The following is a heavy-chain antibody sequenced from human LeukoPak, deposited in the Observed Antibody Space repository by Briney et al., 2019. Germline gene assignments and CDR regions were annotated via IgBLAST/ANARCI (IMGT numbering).Heavy chain of an antibody. V-gene: IGHV4-59*01. J-gene: IGHJ4*02. CDR2: IHFSGST. CDR3: ARGLGGIYFDY. CDR1: DASIRGYS. Sequence: SETLSLTCTVSDASIRGYSWSWIRQPPGKGLEWIGSIHFSGSTNYNPSLRSRVTISVDTSKNQLSLKLSSVTAADTAVYYCARGLGGIYFDYWGQGTLVTVSS. D-gene: IGHD1-26*01.